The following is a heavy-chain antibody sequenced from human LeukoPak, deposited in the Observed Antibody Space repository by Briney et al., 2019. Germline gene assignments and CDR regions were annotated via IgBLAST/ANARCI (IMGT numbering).Heavy chain of an antibody. CDR1: GFTFSSYI. D-gene: IGHD3-22*01. J-gene: IGHJ3*02. CDR2: ISSSSSYI. Sequence: GGSLRLSCAASGFTFSSYIMNWVRQAPGKGLEWVSSISSSSSYIYYADSVKGRFTISRDNAKNSLYLQMNSLRAEDTAVYYCARALRRGYYDSSGQDAFDIWGQGTMVTVSS. CDR3: ARALRRGYYDSSGQDAFDI. V-gene: IGHV3-21*01.